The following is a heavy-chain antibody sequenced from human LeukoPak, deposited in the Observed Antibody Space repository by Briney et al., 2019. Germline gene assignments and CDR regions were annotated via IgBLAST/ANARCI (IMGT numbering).Heavy chain of an antibody. CDR1: GYTLTELS. CDR3: ATNHYDILTGYYNVHHFDY. CDR2: FDPEDGET. J-gene: IGHJ4*02. V-gene: IGHV1-24*01. D-gene: IGHD3-9*01. Sequence: ASVKVSCKVSGYTLTELSMHWVRQAPGKGLEWMGDFDPEDGETIYAQKFQGRVTMTEDTSTDTAYMELSSLRSEDTAVYYCATNHYDILTGYYNVHHFDYWGQGTLVTVSS.